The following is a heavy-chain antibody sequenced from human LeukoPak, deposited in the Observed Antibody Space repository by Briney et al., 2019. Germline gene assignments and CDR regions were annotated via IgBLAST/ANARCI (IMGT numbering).Heavy chain of an antibody. V-gene: IGHV3-48*03. D-gene: IGHD6-19*01. Sequence: GGSMTLSRAPSGFTFSSYEMNCVRQAQGKVLEWVSYISSSGTTICDANSVKSLFARSRNNAKNSMYLQKNNLRAEDTAVYYCAIWQWLVRGEQTYYMDAWGKGTTVTVSS. CDR3: AIWQWLVRGEQTYYMDA. CDR2: ISSSGTTI. CDR1: GFTFSSYE. J-gene: IGHJ6*03.